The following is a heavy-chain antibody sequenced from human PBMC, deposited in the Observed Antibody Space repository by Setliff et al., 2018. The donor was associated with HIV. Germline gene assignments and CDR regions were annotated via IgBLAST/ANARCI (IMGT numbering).Heavy chain of an antibody. D-gene: IGHD3-10*01. CDR1: GGTSNTYA. J-gene: IGHJ3*02. Sequence: SVKVSCKASGGTSNTYAINWERQAPGQGLEWMGQVITILDITSYAQKFQGRVTITADESTNTMYMELSSLRSDDTAVYYCAGPRGDEAFDIWGQGTMVTVSS. V-gene: IGHV1-69*10. CDR2: VITILDIT. CDR3: AGPRGDEAFDI.